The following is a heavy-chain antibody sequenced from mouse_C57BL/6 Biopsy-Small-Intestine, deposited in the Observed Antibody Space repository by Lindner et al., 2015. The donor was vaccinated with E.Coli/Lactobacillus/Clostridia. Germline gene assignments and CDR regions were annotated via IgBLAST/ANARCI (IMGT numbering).Heavy chain of an antibody. V-gene: IGHV1-84*02. CDR1: GYTFIDNY. J-gene: IGHJ4*01. Sequence: SVKVSCKASGYTFIDNYLHWVRQAPGQGLEWVGWMNPKSGATNFAQKFQGRVTMTGDTSLSTAYMELSSLTSDDTAVYYCARVYCSDVRCFLFDSWGQGTLVTVSS. CDR3: ARVYCSDVRCFLFDS. D-gene: IGHD2-13*01. CDR2: MNPKSGAT.